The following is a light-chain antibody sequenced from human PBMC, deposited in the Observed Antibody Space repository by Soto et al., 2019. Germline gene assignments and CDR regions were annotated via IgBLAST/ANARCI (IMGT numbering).Light chain of an antibody. V-gene: IGLV2-18*02. CDR1: SSDVGTYNR. J-gene: IGLJ1*01. CDR3: SSYTSTSTYV. CDR2: DVS. Sequence: QSVLTQPPSVSGSPGQSVAIYCTGTSSDVGTYNRVSWYQQPPGTAPRLMIYDVSNRPSGVPDRFSGSKSGNTASLTISGLQAEDEADYYCSSYTSTSTYVFGTGTKLTVL.